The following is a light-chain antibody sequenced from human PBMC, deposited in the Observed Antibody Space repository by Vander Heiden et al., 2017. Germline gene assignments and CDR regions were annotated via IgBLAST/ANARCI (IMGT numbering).Light chain of an antibody. CDR3: QHYGSSPLFT. Sequence: EIVLTQSPGTLSLSPGERATLSCRASQSVSSSYLIWYQQKPGQAPRLLIYGASSRATAIPDRFSGSGSGTDFTLTISRLEPEDFAVYYCQHYGSSPLFTFGPGTKVDIK. V-gene: IGKV3-20*01. J-gene: IGKJ3*01. CDR1: QSVSSSY. CDR2: GAS.